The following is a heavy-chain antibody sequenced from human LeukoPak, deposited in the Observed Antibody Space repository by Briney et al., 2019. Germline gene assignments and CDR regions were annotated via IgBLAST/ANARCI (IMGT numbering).Heavy chain of an antibody. J-gene: IGHJ4*02. Sequence: GGSLRLSCVASGFTFSSYSMNWVRQAPGKGLEWVSSISSSSSYIYYADSVKGRFTISRDNAKNSLYLQMNSLRAEDTAVYYCARVESSGWYPDYWGQGTLVTVSS. CDR3: ARVESSGWYPDY. V-gene: IGHV3-21*01. CDR1: GFTFSSYS. D-gene: IGHD6-19*01. CDR2: ISSSSSYI.